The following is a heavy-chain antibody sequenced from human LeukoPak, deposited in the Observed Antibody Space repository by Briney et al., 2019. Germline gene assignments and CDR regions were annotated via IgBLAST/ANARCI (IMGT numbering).Heavy chain of an antibody. V-gene: IGHV4-38-2*02. J-gene: IGHJ3*02. Sequence: PSETLSLTCTVSGYSISSGYYWGWIRQPPGKGLEWIGSIYHSGSTYYNPSLKSRVTISVDTSKNQFSLKLSSVTAADTAVYYCARVNAGTGAFDIWGQGTMVTVSS. CDR2: IYHSGST. CDR3: ARVNAGTGAFDI. CDR1: GYSISSGYY. D-gene: IGHD6-13*01.